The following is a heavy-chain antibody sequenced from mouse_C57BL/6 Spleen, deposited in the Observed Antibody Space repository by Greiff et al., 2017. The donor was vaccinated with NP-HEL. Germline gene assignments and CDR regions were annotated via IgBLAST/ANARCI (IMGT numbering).Heavy chain of an antibody. V-gene: IGHV1-76*01. CDR2: IYPGSGNT. Sequence: VKLMESGAELVRPGASVKLSCKASGYTFTDYYINWVKQRPGQGLEWIARIYPGSGNTYYNEKFKGKATLTAEKSSIHAYMQLRSLTSEDSAVYFCARSPYGNYDYWGQGTTLTVSS. CDR1: GYTFTDYY. J-gene: IGHJ2*01. CDR3: ARSPYGNYDY. D-gene: IGHD2-1*01.